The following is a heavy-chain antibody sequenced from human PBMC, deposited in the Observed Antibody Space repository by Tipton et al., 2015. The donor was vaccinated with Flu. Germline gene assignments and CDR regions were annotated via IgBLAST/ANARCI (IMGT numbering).Heavy chain of an antibody. V-gene: IGHV3-30*02. CDR3: AKDGWDTSGWYPFDY. D-gene: IGHD6-19*01. Sequence: SLRLSCAASGFTFSTFGMHWARQAPGKGLEWVAFIRYDGSDTKYADSVKGRFTISRDNSKHALYLLISSLRAEDTAVYYCAKDGWDTSGWYPFDYWGQGTLVSVSS. CDR2: IRYDGSDT. CDR1: GFTFSTFG. J-gene: IGHJ4*02.